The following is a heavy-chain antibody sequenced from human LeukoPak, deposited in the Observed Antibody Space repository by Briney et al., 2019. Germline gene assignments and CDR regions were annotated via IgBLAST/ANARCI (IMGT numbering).Heavy chain of an antibody. CDR1: ELTVSSNY. CDR3: ARDLPLQFDP. CDR2: IYSGGTT. Sequence: QSGGSLRLSCAASELTVSSNYMSWVRQAPGKGLEWVSVIYSGGTTYYADSVKGRFNISRDNSKNTLYLQMNSLRAEDTAVYYCARDLPLQFDPWGQGTLVTVSS. V-gene: IGHV3-53*01. J-gene: IGHJ5*02.